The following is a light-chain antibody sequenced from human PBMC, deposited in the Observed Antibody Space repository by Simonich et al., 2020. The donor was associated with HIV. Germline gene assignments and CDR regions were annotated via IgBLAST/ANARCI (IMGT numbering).Light chain of an antibody. J-gene: IGLJ3*02. Sequence: QSALTQPASVSGSPGQSITISCTGTSSDVGSYNLVSWYQQHPGTAPKLLIYEDSKRPSGVSKRFSGSKSGNTASLTISGLQAEDEADYYCCSYAGSSTWVFGGGTKLTVL. CDR1: SSDVGSYNL. CDR2: EDS. CDR3: CSYAGSSTWV. V-gene: IGLV2-23*01.